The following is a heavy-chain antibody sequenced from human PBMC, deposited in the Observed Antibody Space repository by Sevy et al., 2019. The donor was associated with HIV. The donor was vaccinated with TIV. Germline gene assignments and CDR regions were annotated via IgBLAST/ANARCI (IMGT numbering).Heavy chain of an antibody. CDR2: ISYDRSNK. CDR1: GFTFSSYA. CDR3: GGGRYDSSGYSFDY. Sequence: GGSLRLSCAASGFTFSSYAMHWVRQAPGKGLEWVEVISYDRSNKYYADSVKGRFTISRDNSKNTLYLQMNSLRAEDTAVYYCGGGRYDSSGYSFDYWGQGTLVTVSS. D-gene: IGHD3-22*01. J-gene: IGHJ4*02. V-gene: IGHV3-30*04.